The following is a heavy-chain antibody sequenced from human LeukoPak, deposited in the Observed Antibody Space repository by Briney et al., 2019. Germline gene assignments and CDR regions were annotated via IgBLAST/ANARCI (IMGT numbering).Heavy chain of an antibody. V-gene: IGHV1-18*04. D-gene: IGHD3-10*01. CDR2: ISAYNGNT. Sequence: ASVKVSCKASGYTFTSYGISWVRQAPGQGLEWMGWISAYNGNTNYAQKLQGRVTMTTDTSTSTAYMELRSLRSDDTAVYCCARRELLWFGEFAAGMDVWGKGTTVTVSS. CDR3: ARRELLWFGEFAAGMDV. CDR1: GYTFTSYG. J-gene: IGHJ6*04.